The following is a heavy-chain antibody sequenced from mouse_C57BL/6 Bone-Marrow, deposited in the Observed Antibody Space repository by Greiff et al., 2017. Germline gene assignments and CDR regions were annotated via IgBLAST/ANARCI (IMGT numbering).Heavy chain of an antibody. CDR2: IDPSASYT. CDR1: GYTFTSYW. J-gene: IGHJ3*01. Sequence: QVQLQQPGAELVKPGASVKLSCKASGYTFTSYWMQWVKQRPGQGLEWIGEIDPSASYTNYNQKFKGKATLTVDTSSSTADMQLSSLTSEDSAVYYCARRPSLTAGFAYWGQGTLVTVSA. CDR3: ARRPSLTAGFAY. V-gene: IGHV1-50*01. D-gene: IGHD1-1*01.